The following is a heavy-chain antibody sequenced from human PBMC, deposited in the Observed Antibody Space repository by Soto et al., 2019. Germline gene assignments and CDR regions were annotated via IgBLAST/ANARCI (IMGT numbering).Heavy chain of an antibody. CDR2: IFPSDSDT. J-gene: IGHJ5*02. V-gene: IGHV5-51*01. CDR3: ARKDKSGYFNWFDP. Sequence: GESLKIYCRNSGYRFTSYWIAWVRQMPGKGLEWMGIIFPSDSDTRYSPSFQGQVTISADRSTSTVFLQWASLKASDTAVYFCARKDKSGYFNWFDPWGQGTLVTVSS. D-gene: IGHD3-22*01. CDR1: GYRFTSYW.